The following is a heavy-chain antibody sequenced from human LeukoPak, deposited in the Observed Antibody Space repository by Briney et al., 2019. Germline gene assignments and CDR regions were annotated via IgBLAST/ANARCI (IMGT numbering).Heavy chain of an antibody. CDR1: GFTSSSYA. V-gene: IGHV3-23*01. J-gene: IGHJ4*02. D-gene: IGHD6-6*01. CDR2: VSGSGDRM. CDR3: AKDQDIAAGEFDY. Sequence: GGSLRLSCAASGFTSSSYALNWVRQAPGKGLEWVATVSGSGDRMYHADSVKGRFTISRDNSKNTLYLQMNSLRAEDTAVYYCAKDQDIAAGEFDYWGQGTLVTVSS.